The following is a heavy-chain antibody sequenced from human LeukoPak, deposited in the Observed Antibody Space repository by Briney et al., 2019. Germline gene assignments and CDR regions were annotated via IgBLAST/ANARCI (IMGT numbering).Heavy chain of an antibody. Sequence: PGGSLRLSCAASGFTFSSYGMHWVRHAPGKGLQWVAFIRYDGSNKYYADSVKGRFTISRDNSKNTLYLQMNSLRAEDTAVYYCAKDGSGTYWDYYGTDVWGQGTTVTVSS. CDR2: IRYDGSNK. J-gene: IGHJ6*02. D-gene: IGHD3-10*01. CDR1: GFTFSSYG. V-gene: IGHV3-30*02. CDR3: AKDGSGTYWDYYGTDV.